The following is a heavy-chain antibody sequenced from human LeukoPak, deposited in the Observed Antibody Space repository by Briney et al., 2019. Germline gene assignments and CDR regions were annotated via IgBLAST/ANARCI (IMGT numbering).Heavy chain of an antibody. Sequence: PSETLSLTCTVSGGSISSSSYYWGWIRQPPGKGLEWIGSIYYSGSTYYNPSLKSRVTISVDTSKNQFSLKLSSVTAADTAVYYCARLLLNITMVRGVIITSLFDYWGQGTLVTVSS. V-gene: IGHV4-39*01. CDR1: GGSISSSSYY. CDR3: ARLLLNITMVRGVIITSLFDY. J-gene: IGHJ4*02. D-gene: IGHD3-10*01. CDR2: IYYSGST.